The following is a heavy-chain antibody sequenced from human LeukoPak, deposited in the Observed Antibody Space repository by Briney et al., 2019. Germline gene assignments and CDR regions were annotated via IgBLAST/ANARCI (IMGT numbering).Heavy chain of an antibody. CDR2: IYHSGST. J-gene: IGHJ4*02. Sequence: SETLSLTCAVSGYSISSGYYWGWLRQRPEKGLEWIGSIYHSGSTYYNPSLKSRVTISVDTSKNQFSLKLRSVTAADTAVYYCARGGLQPTVWGQGTLVTVSS. CDR1: GYSISSGYY. CDR3: ARGGLQPTV. D-gene: IGHD5-24*01. V-gene: IGHV4-38-2*01.